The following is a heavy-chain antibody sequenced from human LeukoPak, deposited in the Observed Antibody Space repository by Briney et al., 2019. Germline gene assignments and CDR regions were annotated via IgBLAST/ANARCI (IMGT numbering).Heavy chain of an antibody. D-gene: IGHD3-10*01. CDR2: ISSSSSYI. V-gene: IGHV3-21*01. CDR3: TRYYGSGSPPFGY. J-gene: IGHJ4*02. Sequence: GGSLRLSCAASGFTFSSYSMNWVRQAPGKGLEWVSSISSSSSYIYYADPVKGRFTISRDNAKNSLYLQMNSLRAEDTAVYYCTRYYGSGSPPFGYWGQGTLVTVSS. CDR1: GFTFSSYS.